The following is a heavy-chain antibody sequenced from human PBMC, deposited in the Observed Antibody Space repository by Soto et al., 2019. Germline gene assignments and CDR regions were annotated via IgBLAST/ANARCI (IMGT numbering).Heavy chain of an antibody. Sequence: SEPLSLTYAVSGGSISNGGYYWSWISQQPEKGQEWIGYIYYSGTTYYNPSLKGRVTISVDTSKNHFSLKLSSVTAADTAVYYCARAPYYYDSSDYSNWFDPWGQGTLVTVSS. CDR3: ARAPYYYDSSDYSNWFDP. V-gene: IGHV4-31*11. CDR2: IYYSGTT. D-gene: IGHD3-22*01. J-gene: IGHJ5*02. CDR1: GGSISNGGYY.